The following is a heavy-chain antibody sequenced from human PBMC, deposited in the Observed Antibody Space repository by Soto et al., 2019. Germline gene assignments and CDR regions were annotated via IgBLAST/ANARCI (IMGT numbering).Heavy chain of an antibody. J-gene: IGHJ5*02. CDR2: ISSSSIYI. CDR1: GFTFNSYT. CDR3: ASGYYRNWFDP. D-gene: IGHD1-26*01. V-gene: IGHV3-21*01. Sequence: TGGSLRLSCAASGFTFNSYTMNWVRQAPGKGLEWVSSISSSSIYIHYADSVKGRFTISRDNAKLYLQMNSLRTEDTAVYYCASGYYRNWFDPWGQGTLVTVSS.